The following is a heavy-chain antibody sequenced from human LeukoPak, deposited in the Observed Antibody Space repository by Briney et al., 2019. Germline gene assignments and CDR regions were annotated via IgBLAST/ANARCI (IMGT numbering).Heavy chain of an antibody. CDR3: ARDRGSSSWYGSGWFDP. CDR2: IYTSGGT. V-gene: IGHV4-4*07. J-gene: IGHJ5*02. CDR1: GGSISSYY. Sequence: PSETLSLTCTVSGGSISSYYWSWIRQPAGKGLEWIGRIYTSGGTNYNPSLKSRVTMSVDTSKNQFSLKLSSVTAADTAVYYCARDRGSSSWYGSGWFDPWGQGTLVTVSS. D-gene: IGHD6-13*01.